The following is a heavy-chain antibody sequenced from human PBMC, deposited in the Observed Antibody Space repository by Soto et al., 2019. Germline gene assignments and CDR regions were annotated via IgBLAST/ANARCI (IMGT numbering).Heavy chain of an antibody. J-gene: IGHJ4*02. CDR2: INHSGST. CDR1: GGSVSSNSYS. CDR3: ARGYDRNFDY. D-gene: IGHD2-2*01. Sequence: SETLSLTCTVSGGSVSSNSYSWGWIRQPPGKGLEWIGTINHSGSTNYNPSLKSRVTISVDTSKNQFSLKLSSVTAADTAVYYCARGYDRNFDYWGQGTLVTVSS. V-gene: IGHV4-39*01.